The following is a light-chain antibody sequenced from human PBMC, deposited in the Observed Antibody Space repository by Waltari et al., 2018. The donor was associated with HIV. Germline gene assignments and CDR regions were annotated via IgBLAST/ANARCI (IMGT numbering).Light chain of an antibody. J-gene: IGLJ1*01. CDR2: SDA. Sequence: YDLTQPPSVSVSPGQTANITSSGDNWWNKYVSWYRQRPGQSPVLVIYSDAKRPSGIPERFSGSNSGSTATLTISGTQAMDEGDYYCQAWDTTTAVFGTGTRVTVL. CDR1: NWWNKY. CDR3: QAWDTTTAV. V-gene: IGLV3-1*01.